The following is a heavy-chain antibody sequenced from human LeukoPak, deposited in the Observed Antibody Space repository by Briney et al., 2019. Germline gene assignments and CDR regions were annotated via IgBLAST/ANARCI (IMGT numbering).Heavy chain of an antibody. CDR3: ARETSQKGAHYMDV. CDR2: ISHSGTT. CDR1: GGSISSYY. J-gene: IGHJ6*03. V-gene: IGHV4-59*01. D-gene: IGHD3-16*01. Sequence: PSETLSLTCTVSGGSISSYYWSWIRQPPGKGLEWIGYISHSGTTNYNPSLKSRVTISVDTSKNQFSLKLSSVTAADTAVYYCARETSQKGAHYMDVWGKGTTVTISS.